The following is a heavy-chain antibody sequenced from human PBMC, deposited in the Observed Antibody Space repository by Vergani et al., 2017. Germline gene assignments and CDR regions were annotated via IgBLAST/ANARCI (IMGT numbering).Heavy chain of an antibody. V-gene: IGHV2-5*01. CDR1: GFSLSTSGVG. D-gene: IGHD6-13*01. CDR3: ARDPPVGIAAPLGRVGDTDAFDI. J-gene: IGHJ3*02. Sequence: QITLKESGPTLVKPTQTLTLTCTFSGFSLSTSGVGVGWIRQPPGKALEWLALIYWNDDKRYSPSLKSRLTITKDTSKNQVVLTMTNMDPVDTATYYCARDPPVGIAAPLGRVGDTDAFDIWGQGTMVTVSS. CDR2: IYWNDDK.